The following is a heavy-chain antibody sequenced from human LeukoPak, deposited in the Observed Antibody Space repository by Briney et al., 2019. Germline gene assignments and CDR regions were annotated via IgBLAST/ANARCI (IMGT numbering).Heavy chain of an antibody. Sequence: GGSLRLSCAASGFTFSESWMSWVRQAPGKGLEWVSYISSSGSTIYYADSVKGRFTISRDNAKNSLYLQMNSLRAEDTAVYYCARGGYFDWLLYFDYWGQGTLVTVSS. CDR1: GFTFSESW. CDR2: ISSSGSTI. J-gene: IGHJ4*02. V-gene: IGHV3-11*01. CDR3: ARGGYFDWLLYFDY. D-gene: IGHD3-9*01.